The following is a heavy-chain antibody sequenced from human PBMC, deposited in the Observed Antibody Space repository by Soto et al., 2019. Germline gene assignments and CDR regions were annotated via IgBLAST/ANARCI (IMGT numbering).Heavy chain of an antibody. V-gene: IGHV3-7*01. CDR2: IKQDGSEK. D-gene: IGHD1-20*01. J-gene: IGHJ3*02. Sequence: GGSLRLSCAASGFTFSSYWMSWVRQAPGKGLEWVANIKQDGSEKYYVDSVKGRFTISRDNAKNSLYLQMNSLRAEDTAVYYCAKYTSYNWNQQPCDAFDIWGQGTMVTVSS. CDR3: AKYTSYNWNQQPCDAFDI. CDR1: GFTFSSYW.